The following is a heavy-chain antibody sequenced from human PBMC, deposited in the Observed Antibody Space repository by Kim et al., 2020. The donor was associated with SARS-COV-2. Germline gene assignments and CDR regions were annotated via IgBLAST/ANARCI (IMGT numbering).Heavy chain of an antibody. V-gene: IGHV4-59*13. CDR1: GGSISSYY. Sequence: SETLSLTCTVSGGSISSYYWSWIRQPPGKGLEWIGYIYYSGSTNYNPSLKSRVTISVDTSKNQFSLKLSSVTAADTAVYYCAREQVITGSYPCGMDVWGQGTTVTVSS. CDR3: AREQVITGSYPCGMDV. J-gene: IGHJ6*02. D-gene: IGHD1-26*01. CDR2: IYYSGST.